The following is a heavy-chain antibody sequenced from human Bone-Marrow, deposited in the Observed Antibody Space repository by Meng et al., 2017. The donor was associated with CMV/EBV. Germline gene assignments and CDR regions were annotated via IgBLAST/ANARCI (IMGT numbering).Heavy chain of an antibody. CDR3: AKDSGSTGYYYKYYFES. CDR1: FTRSIYG. J-gene: IGHJ4*02. CDR2: ITTRGGST. Sequence: FTRSIYGVGGCRQAPGKGLEGVSVITTRGGSTFYADYVQGRFTMYRDNSKNTIYLEMNSMRAEDTAVYYCAKDSGSTGYYYKYYFESWGQGTLVTVSS. V-gene: IGHV3-23*01. D-gene: IGHD3-22*01.